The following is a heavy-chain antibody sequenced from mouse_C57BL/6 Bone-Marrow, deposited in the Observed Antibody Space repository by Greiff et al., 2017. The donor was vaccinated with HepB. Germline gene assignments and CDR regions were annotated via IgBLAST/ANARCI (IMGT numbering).Heavy chain of an antibody. CDR3: ATMVRDYFDY. J-gene: IGHJ2*01. CDR2: IYPRSGNT. CDR1: GYTFTSYG. V-gene: IGHV1-81*01. D-gene: IGHD2-2*01. Sequence: VQLVESGAELARPGASVKLSCKASGYTFTSYGISWVKQRTGQGLEWIGEIYPRSGNTYYNEKFKGKATLTADKSSSTAYMELRSLTSEDSAVYFCATMVRDYFDYWGQGTTLTVSS.